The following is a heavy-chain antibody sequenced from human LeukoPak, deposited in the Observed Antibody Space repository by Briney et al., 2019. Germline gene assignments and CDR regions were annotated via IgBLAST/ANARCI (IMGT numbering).Heavy chain of an antibody. J-gene: IGHJ5*02. Sequence: GGSLRLSCAAPGFTFSSYWMSWVRQAPGKGLEWVANIEQDGSEKYYVDSVKGRFTISRDNAKNSLYLQMKSLRAEDTAVYYCARGKTSQNIVTRKTYNWFDPWGQGTLVTVSS. CDR3: ARGKTSQNIVTRKTYNWFDP. V-gene: IGHV3-7*01. D-gene: IGHD2/OR15-2a*01. CDR2: IEQDGSEK. CDR1: GFTFSSYW.